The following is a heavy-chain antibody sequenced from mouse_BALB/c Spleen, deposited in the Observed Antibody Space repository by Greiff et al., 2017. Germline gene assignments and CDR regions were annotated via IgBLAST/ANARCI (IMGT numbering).Heavy chain of an antibody. CDR1: GYTFTSYW. CDR2: IDPSDSYT. J-gene: IGHJ3*01. Sequence: QVQLKQPGAELVKPGASVKLSCKASGYTFTSYWMHWVKQRPGQGLEWIGEIDPSDSYTNYNQKFKGKATLTVDKSSSTAYMQLSSLTSEDSAVYYCATATAYWGQGTLVTVSA. V-gene: IGHV1-69*02. D-gene: IGHD1-2*01. CDR3: ATATAY.